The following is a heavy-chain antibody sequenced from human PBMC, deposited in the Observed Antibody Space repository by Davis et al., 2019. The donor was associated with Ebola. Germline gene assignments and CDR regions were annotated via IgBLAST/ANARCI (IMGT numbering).Heavy chain of an antibody. CDR1: GFIFSSYV. D-gene: IGHD6-13*01. V-gene: IGHV3-23*01. J-gene: IGHJ6*02. CDR3: GGGAAAGTASIYFYYGMDV. CDR2: ISNSGDYR. Sequence: PGGSLRLSCAASGFIFSSYVMSWVRQAPGKGLEWVLGISNSGDYRYYADSVKGRFTISRDNSQNTLYLQMNSLRAEDTAVYYCGGGAAAGTASIYFYYGMDVWGQGTTVTVSS.